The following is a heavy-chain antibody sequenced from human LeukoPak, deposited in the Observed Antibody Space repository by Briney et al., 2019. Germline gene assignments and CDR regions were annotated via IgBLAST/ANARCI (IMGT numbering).Heavy chain of an antibody. V-gene: IGHV4-59*08. Sequence: SETLCLTCTVSGGSISSYYWSWIRQPPGKGLEWIGYIYYSGSTNYNPSLKSRVTISVDTSKNQFSLKLSSVTAADTAVYYCARHVASGYDSYFDYWGQGTLVTVSS. CDR3: ARHVASGYDSYFDY. CDR2: IYYSGST. CDR1: GGSISSYY. J-gene: IGHJ4*02. D-gene: IGHD5-12*01.